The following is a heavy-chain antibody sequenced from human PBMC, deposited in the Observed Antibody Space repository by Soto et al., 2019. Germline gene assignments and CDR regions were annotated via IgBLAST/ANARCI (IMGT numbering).Heavy chain of an antibody. D-gene: IGHD3-3*01. CDR2: IYWDDDK. J-gene: IGHJ4*02. CDR3: AHTLSGLRFLEWLLFDY. CDR1: GFSLSTSGVG. V-gene: IGHV2-5*02. Sequence: SGPTLVKPTQTLTLTCTFSGFSLSTSGVGVGWIRQPPGKALEWLALIYWDDDKRYSPSLKSRLTITKDTSKNQVVLTMTNMDPVDTATYYCAHTLSGLRFLEWLLFDYWGQGTLVTVSS.